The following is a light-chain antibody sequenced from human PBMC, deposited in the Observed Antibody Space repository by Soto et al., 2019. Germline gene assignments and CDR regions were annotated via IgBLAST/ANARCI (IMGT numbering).Light chain of an antibody. J-gene: IGLJ3*02. CDR1: NIGSKN. CDR2: RDT. V-gene: IGLV3-9*01. CDR3: QVWDSITVV. Sequence: SYELTQPLSVSVALGQTARITCGGNNIGSKNVHWYQLNPGQAPVLVIYRDTNRPSGIPERFSGSNSGNTATLAISGAQVGDDADYYCQVWDSITVVFGGGTKLTVL.